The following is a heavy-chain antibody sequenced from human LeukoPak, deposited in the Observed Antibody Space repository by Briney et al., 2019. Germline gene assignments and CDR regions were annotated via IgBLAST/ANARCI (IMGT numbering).Heavy chain of an antibody. V-gene: IGHV3-23*01. CDR1: GFTFSSYA. J-gene: IGHJ4*02. D-gene: IGHD1-26*01. Sequence: PGGSLRLSCAASGFTFSSYAMSWVRQAPGKGLEWVSAISGSGGSTYYADSVKGRFTISRDNSKNTLYLQMNSLRAEDTAVYYCAKRLAELPSFMGPGYLDYWGQGTLVTVSS. CDR3: AKRLAELPSFMGPGYLDY. CDR2: ISGSGGST.